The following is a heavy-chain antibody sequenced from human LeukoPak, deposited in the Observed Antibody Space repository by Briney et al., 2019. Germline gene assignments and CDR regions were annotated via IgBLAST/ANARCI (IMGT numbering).Heavy chain of an antibody. Sequence: ASVKVSCKASGYTFTAYYIHWVRQAPGQGLEWMGWINPNSGDTNYAQKFQGRVTLTRDTSIDTAYMGLSRLTSDDRAVYYCARDTRGPGSFNYFDQWGQGTLVTVSS. CDR2: INPNSGDT. J-gene: IGHJ4*02. V-gene: IGHV1-2*02. D-gene: IGHD3-10*01. CDR3: ARDTRGPGSFNYFDQ. CDR1: GYTFTAYY.